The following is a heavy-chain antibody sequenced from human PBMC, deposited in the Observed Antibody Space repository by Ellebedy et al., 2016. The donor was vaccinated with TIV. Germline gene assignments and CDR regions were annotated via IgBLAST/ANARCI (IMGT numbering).Heavy chain of an antibody. D-gene: IGHD6-13*01. CDR2: IKQDGSEK. CDR3: ARAAAAAGTGDWFDP. CDR1: GFTFSSYW. J-gene: IGHJ5*02. V-gene: IGHV3-7*01. Sequence: GGSLRLSXAASGFTFSSYWLSWVRQAPGKGLEWVANIKQDGSEKYYVDSVKGRFTISRDNSKNTLYLQMNSLRAEDTAVYYCARAAAAAGTGDWFDPWGQGTLVTVSS.